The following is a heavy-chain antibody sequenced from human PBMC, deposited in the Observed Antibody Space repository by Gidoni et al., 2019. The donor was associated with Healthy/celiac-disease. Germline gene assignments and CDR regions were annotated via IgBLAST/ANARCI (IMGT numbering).Heavy chain of an antibody. CDR2: IRGSGGST. D-gene: IGHD3-22*01. V-gene: IGHV3-23*01. CDR1: GFTFSSYA. CDR3: ARKGGGYDSSGYYRENYFDY. Sequence: EVQLLASGGGLVQPGGSLRLSCAASGFTFSSYAMSWVRQAPGTGLEWVLAIRGSGGSTYYADSVKGRFTISRDNSKNTLYLQMNSLRAEDTAVYYCARKGGGYDSSGYYRENYFDYWGQGTLVTVSS. J-gene: IGHJ4*02.